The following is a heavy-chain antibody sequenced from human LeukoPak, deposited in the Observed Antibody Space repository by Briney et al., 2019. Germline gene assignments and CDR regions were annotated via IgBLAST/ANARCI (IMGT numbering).Heavy chain of an antibody. J-gene: IGHJ6*02. CDR2: TYYRSKWYN. Sequence: SQTLSLTCAISGDSVSSNSAAWNWIRQSPSRGLEWLGRTYYRSKWYNDYALSVKSPITITPSTSMNQFSLQLNSLTPEDTAVYYCARDRYYYDSSGYYFNYYYYYGMDVWGQGATVTVSS. CDR3: ARDRYYYDSSGYYFNYYYYYGMDV. V-gene: IGHV6-1*01. D-gene: IGHD3-22*01. CDR1: GDSVSSNSAA.